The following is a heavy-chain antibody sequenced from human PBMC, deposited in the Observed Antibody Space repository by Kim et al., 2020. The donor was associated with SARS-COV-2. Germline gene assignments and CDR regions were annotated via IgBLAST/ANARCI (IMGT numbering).Heavy chain of an antibody. Sequence: NPALKGRVTISVDKSKNQFSLKLSSVTAADTAVYYCARVITIFGVVIGIDYWGQGTLVTVSS. V-gene: IGHV4-31*02. J-gene: IGHJ4*02. D-gene: IGHD3-3*01. CDR3: ARVITIFGVVIGIDY.